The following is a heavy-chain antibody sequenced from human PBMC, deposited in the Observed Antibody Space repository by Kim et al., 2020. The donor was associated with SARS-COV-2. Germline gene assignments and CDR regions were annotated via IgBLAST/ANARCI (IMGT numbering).Heavy chain of an antibody. V-gene: IGHV1-2*02. Sequence: ASVKVSCKASGYSLTGHHMHWVRQAPGQGLEWMGCINLNSGFTNYAQNFQGRVTMTRDTSISTAYMELNWLTSDDTAVFYCVSERTATYHPDHWGQGTLVIVSS. CDR2: INLNSGFT. D-gene: IGHD2-15*01. CDR3: VSERTATYHPDH. CDR1: GYSLTGHH. J-gene: IGHJ4*02.